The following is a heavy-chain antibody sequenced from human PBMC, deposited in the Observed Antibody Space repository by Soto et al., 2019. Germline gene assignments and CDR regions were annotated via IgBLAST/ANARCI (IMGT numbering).Heavy chain of an antibody. CDR3: VRGGNPYHYATSGPGTFDK. Sequence: QVQLQESCPGLVKPSQTLSLTCTVSGDSVSGGDSYWSWIRQPPGKALEWIGYTSFSGYTSYTPSLKSRVTISVDMSKSQFSLRLTSVTAADTAIYYCVRGGNPYHYATSGPGTFDKWGQGTLVSVSS. D-gene: IGHD3-22*01. CDR2: TSFSGYT. V-gene: IGHV4-30-4*01. J-gene: IGHJ4*02. CDR1: GDSVSGGDSY.